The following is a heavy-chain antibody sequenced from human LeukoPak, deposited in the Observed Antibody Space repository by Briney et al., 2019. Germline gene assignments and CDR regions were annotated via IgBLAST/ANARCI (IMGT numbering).Heavy chain of an antibody. J-gene: IGHJ4*02. CDR1: GFSFSGYS. Sequence: GGSLSLSCAASGFSFSGYSMNWVRQAPGRGLEWISYISSGSRTIFYADSVKGRFTISRDNAKNSLYLLMNSLRADDTAVYYCARESITGDRDFDYWGQGTLITVSS. D-gene: IGHD7-27*01. CDR3: ARESITGDRDFDY. V-gene: IGHV3-48*01. CDR2: ISSGSRTI.